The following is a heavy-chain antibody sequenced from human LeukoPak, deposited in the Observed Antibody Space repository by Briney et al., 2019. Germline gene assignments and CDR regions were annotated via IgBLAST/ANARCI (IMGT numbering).Heavy chain of an antibody. V-gene: IGHV3-23*01. CDR3: ATADRGAFDI. J-gene: IGHJ3*02. CDR1: GFTFSSSA. Sequence: PGGSLRLSCAASGFTFSSSAMSWVRQAPGKGLEWVSTISGSGGSTYYADSVKGRFTISRDNSKNTLFLQMNSLRAEDTAVYYCATADRGAFDIWGKGQWSSSLQ. CDR2: ISGSGGST.